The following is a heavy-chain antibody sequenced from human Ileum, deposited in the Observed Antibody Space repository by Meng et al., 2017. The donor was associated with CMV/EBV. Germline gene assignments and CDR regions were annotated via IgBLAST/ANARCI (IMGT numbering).Heavy chain of an antibody. CDR3: ARDRLLDYGVKNYYYGMDV. CDR2: IYYSGST. D-gene: IGHD4-17*01. V-gene: IGHV4-30-4*08. J-gene: IGHJ6*02. CDR1: SGDYY. Sequence: SGDYYWSWIRQPPGKGLEWIGYIYYSGSTYYNPSLKSRVTISVDTSKNQFSLKLSSVTAADTAVYYCARDRLLDYGVKNYYYGMDVWGQGTTVTVSS.